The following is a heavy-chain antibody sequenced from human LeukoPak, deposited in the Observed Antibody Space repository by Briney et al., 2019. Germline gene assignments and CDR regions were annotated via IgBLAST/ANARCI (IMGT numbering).Heavy chain of an antibody. J-gene: IGHJ4*02. CDR2: ISWNSGSI. V-gene: IGHV3-9*01. D-gene: IGHD3-22*01. Sequence: PGGSLRLSCAASGFTFDDYALHWVRQAPGKGLEWVSGISWNSGSIGYADSVKGRFTISRDNAKNSLYLQMNSLRAEDTALYYCWGYSLFFDYWGQGTLVTVSS. CDR1: GFTFDDYA. CDR3: WGYSLFFDY.